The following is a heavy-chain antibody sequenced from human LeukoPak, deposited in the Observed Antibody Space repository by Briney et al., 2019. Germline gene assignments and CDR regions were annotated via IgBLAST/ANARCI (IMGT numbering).Heavy chain of an antibody. D-gene: IGHD3-3*01. J-gene: IGHJ4*02. CDR1: EFTFSTYE. Sequence: GGSLRLSCAASEFTFSTYEINWVRQAPGKGLEWLSHISGSGKTIYYGVSAKGRFTISRDNAKNSLYLQMNSLRAEDTAVYYCARENWAPYDWGQGTLVTVSS. CDR3: ARENWAPYD. V-gene: IGHV3-48*03. CDR2: ISGSGKTI.